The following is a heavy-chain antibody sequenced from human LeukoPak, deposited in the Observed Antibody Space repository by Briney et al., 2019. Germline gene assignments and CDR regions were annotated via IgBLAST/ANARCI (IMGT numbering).Heavy chain of an antibody. CDR2: IWYDGSNE. J-gene: IGHJ4*02. D-gene: IGHD3-9*01. Sequence: GGSLRLSCAASGFTFSSYGMHWVRQALGKGLEWVALIWYDGSNEYYADSVKGRFTISRDNSKNALYLQMNSLRAEDTAVYYCAREGDFDWLFHYWGQGTLVTVSS. CDR3: AREGDFDWLFHY. CDR1: GFTFSSYG. V-gene: IGHV3-33*01.